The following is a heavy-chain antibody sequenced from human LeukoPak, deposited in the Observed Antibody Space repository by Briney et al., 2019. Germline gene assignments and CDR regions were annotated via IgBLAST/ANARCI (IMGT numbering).Heavy chain of an antibody. Sequence: GGSLRLSCAASGFTFSSYEMNWVRQAPGKGLEGGSYIISGSTIYYADSVKGRFTISRENAKNSLYLQMNSLRSEDTGLYFCARDLGSGDHGLLVWGQGTLLTVSS. D-gene: IGHD2-21*02. CDR3: ARDLGSGDHGLLV. J-gene: IGHJ4*02. CDR2: IISGSTI. CDR1: GFTFSSYE. V-gene: IGHV3-48*03.